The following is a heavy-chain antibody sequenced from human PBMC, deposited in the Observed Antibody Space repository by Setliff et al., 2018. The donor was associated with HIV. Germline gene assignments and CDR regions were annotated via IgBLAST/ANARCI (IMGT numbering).Heavy chain of an antibody. CDR3: SRSGVPPYYYYGMDV. CDR2: INSYNGNT. CDR1: GYTFTTYG. V-gene: IGHV1-18*04. J-gene: IGHJ6*02. Sequence: VSCKASGYTFTTYGINWVRRAPGQGLEWMGWINSYNGNTKYAQKFQGRVTMTTDTSTTTSFLELRSLKADDTAVYYCSRSGVPPYYYYGMDVWGQGTTVTVSS. D-gene: IGHD3-10*01.